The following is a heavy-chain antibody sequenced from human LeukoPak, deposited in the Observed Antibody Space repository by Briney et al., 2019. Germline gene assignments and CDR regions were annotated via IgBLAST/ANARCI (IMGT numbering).Heavy chain of an antibody. D-gene: IGHD2-2*01. Sequence: NSSETLSLTCAVYGGSFSGYYWSWIRQPPGKGLEWIGEINHSGSTNYNPSLKSRVTISVDTSKNQFSLKLSSVTAADTAVYYCARDWTYCSSTSCFRGRHYYFDYWGQGTLVTVSS. V-gene: IGHV4-34*01. J-gene: IGHJ4*02. CDR2: INHSGST. CDR1: GGSFSGYY. CDR3: ARDWTYCSSTSCFRGRHYYFDY.